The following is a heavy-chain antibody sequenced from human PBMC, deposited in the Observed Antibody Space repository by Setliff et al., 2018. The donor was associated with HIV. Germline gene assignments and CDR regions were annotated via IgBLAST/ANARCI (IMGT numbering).Heavy chain of an antibody. Sequence: SVKVSCKASEGTFSSYAISWVRQAPGQGLEWMGGIIPIFGTANYAQKFQGRVTITTDESTSTAYMELSSLRSEDTAVYYCASTSSPPDILTGYWGWYGMDVWGQGTTVTVSS. J-gene: IGHJ6*02. V-gene: IGHV1-69*05. CDR2: IIPIFGTA. CDR1: EGTFSSYA. D-gene: IGHD3-9*01. CDR3: ASTSSPPDILTGYWGWYGMDV.